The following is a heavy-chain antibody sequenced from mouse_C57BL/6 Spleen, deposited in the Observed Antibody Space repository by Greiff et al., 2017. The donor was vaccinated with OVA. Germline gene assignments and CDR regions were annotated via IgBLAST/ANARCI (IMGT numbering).Heavy chain of an antibody. Sequence: QVQLQQPGAELVMPGASVKLSCKASGYAFTSYWMHWVKQRPGQGLEWIGEIDPSDSYTNYNQKFKGKSTLTVDKSSSTAYMQLSSLTSDDSAVYDCASQAYVNWYFDVWGTGTTVTVSS. V-gene: IGHV1-69*01. J-gene: IGHJ1*03. CDR2: IDPSDSYT. D-gene: IGHD3-2*02. CDR3: ASQAYVNWYFDV. CDR1: GYAFTSYW.